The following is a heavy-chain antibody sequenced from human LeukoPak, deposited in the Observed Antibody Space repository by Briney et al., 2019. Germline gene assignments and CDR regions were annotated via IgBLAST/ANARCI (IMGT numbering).Heavy chain of an antibody. CDR2: ISSSSSYI. J-gene: IGHJ4*02. CDR3: AREGSGVAGHFEF. Sequence: PGGSLRLSCAASGFALRSYRMNWVRRAPGKGLEWVSSISSSSSYIYYADSVKGRFTISRDNAKNSLYLQMNSLRAEDTAVYYCAREGSGVAGHFEFWGQGTLVTVSS. V-gene: IGHV3-21*01. D-gene: IGHD6-19*01. CDR1: GFALRSYR.